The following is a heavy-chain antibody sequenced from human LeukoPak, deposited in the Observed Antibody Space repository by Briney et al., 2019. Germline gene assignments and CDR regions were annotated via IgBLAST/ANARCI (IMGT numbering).Heavy chain of an antibody. CDR3: ARTLSGWYYYYYYMDV. CDR1: GYTFTGYY. V-gene: IGHV1-2*02. Sequence: ASVTVSCKASGYTFTGYYMHWVRQAPGQGLEWMGWINPNSGGTNYAQKFQGRVTMTRDTSISTAYMELSRLRSDDTAVYYCARTLSGWYYYYYYMDVWGKGTTVTVSS. CDR2: INPNSGGT. J-gene: IGHJ6*03. D-gene: IGHD6-19*01.